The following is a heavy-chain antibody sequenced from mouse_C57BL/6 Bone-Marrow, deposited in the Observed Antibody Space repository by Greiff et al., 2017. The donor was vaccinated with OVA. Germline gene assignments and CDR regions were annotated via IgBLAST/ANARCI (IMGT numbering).Heavy chain of an antibody. CDR2: ISSGGDYI. CDR1: GFTFSSYA. CDR3: TRDRSWDLDWYFDV. V-gene: IGHV5-9-1*02. Sequence: EVHLVESGEGLVKPGGSLKLSCAASGFTFSSYAMSWVRQTPEKRLEWVAYISSGGDYIYYADTVKGRFTISRDNARNTLYLQMSSLKSEDTAMYYCTRDRSWDLDWYFDVWGTGTTVTVSS. D-gene: IGHD4-1*01. J-gene: IGHJ1*03.